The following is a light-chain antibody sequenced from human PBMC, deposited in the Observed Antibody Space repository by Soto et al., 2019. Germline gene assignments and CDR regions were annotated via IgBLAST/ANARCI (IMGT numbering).Light chain of an antibody. CDR2: GNS. CDR3: QSSDSSLSGWG. Sequence: QSVLTQPPSVSGAPGQRVTISCTGSSSNIGEGSDVHWYQQLPGTAPKLLIYGNSNRPSGVPDRFSGSKSGTSASLAITGLQAEDEADYYCQSSDSSLSGWGFGGGTKRPVL. CDR1: SSNIGEGSD. J-gene: IGLJ3*02. V-gene: IGLV1-40*01.